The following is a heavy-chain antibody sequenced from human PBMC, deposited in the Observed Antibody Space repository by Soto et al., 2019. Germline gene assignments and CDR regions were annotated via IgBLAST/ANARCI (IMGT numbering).Heavy chain of an antibody. CDR2: IYWDDDK. V-gene: IGHV2-5*02. CDR3: AHKGPEDWPLDY. Sequence: QITLKESGPTLVKPTQTLTLTCTFSGFSLSTSGVGVGWIRQSPGKALEWLAAIYWDDDKRYSPSLKSRLSIPKDTSKNQVVLTITNIDPVDTATYYCAHKGPEDWPLDYWGQGTLVTVSS. J-gene: IGHJ4*02. CDR1: GFSLSTSGVG. D-gene: IGHD3-9*01.